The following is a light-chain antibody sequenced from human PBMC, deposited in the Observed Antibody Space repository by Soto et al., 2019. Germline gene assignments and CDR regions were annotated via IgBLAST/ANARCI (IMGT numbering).Light chain of an antibody. CDR2: GAS. CDR1: QSVSSSY. J-gene: IGKJ1*01. CDR3: QQYGSSRWT. Sequence: EIVLTQSPGTLSLSPGERATLSCRASQSVSSSYLAWYQQNRGQAPRLLIYGASSRAPGIPDRFGGSGSGTDFTLTISRLEPEDFAVYYCQQYGSSRWTFGQGPKVEIK. V-gene: IGKV3-20*01.